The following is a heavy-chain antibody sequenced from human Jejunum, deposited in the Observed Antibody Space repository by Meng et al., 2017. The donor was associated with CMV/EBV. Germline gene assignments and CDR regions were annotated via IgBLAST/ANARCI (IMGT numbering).Heavy chain of an antibody. CDR3: ARDGRRGVDSSGYYGMDV. V-gene: IGHV3-48*04. Sequence: SYSMNWVRQGPGKGLEWISYISSSSSTINYADSVKGRFSISRDNAKNSLDLQMNSLRAEDTAVYYCARDGRRGVDSSGYYGMDVWGQGTTVTVSS. J-gene: IGHJ6*02. CDR2: ISSSSSTI. CDR1: SYS. D-gene: IGHD3-22*01.